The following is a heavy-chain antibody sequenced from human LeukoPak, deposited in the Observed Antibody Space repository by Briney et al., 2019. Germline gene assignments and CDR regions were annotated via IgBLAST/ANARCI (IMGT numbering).Heavy chain of an antibody. CDR2: IYYIGTT. Sequence: PSETLSLTCTVSGASISSYYWTWIRQPPGKGLEWIGYIYYIGTTNYNPSLKSRVTISVDTSKNQFSLKLSSVIAADTAVYYCARDRGSSWYDYWGQGTLVIVSS. V-gene: IGHV4-59*01. CDR1: GASISSYY. D-gene: IGHD6-13*01. CDR3: ARDRGSSWYDY. J-gene: IGHJ4*02.